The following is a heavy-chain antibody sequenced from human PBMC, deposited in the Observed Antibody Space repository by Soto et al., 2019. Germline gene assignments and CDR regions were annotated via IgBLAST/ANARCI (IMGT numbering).Heavy chain of an antibody. Sequence: QVQLVQSGAEVKKPGASVEVSCKAPGYTFTNYDIHWVRQATGQGLEWMGWMNPNSGNTAYAQRFQGRVIMTRSRSKFTAYMDLSSLRSDDTAVYYCARGYGVSDPRYGLDVWGQGTAVIVSS. D-gene: IGHD2-8*01. CDR2: MNPNSGNT. J-gene: IGHJ6*02. V-gene: IGHV1-8*01. CDR3: ARGYGVSDPRYGLDV. CDR1: GYTFTNYD.